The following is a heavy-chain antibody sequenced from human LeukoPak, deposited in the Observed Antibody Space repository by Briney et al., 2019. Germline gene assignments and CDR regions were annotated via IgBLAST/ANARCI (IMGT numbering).Heavy chain of an antibody. CDR1: GFTFSNAW. J-gene: IGHJ4*02. CDR3: TTQPWQVDY. Sequence: GGSLRLSCAASGFTFSNAWMTWVRQAPGKGLEWVGRIKSKIDGDTTDYAAPVKGRFTISRDDSKNTLYLQMNSLKIEDTAMYYCTTQPWQVDYWGQGTLVTVSS. V-gene: IGHV3-15*01. D-gene: IGHD6-19*01. CDR2: IKSKIDGDTT.